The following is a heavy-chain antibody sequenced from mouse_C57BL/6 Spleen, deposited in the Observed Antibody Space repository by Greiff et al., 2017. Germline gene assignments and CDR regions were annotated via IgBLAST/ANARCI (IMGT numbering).Heavy chain of an antibody. V-gene: IGHV1-42*01. CDR1: GYSFTGYY. CDR3: ARDTTVVGSYWYFDV. J-gene: IGHJ1*03. D-gene: IGHD1-1*01. Sequence: EVKLMESGPELVKPGASVKISCKASGYSFTGYYMNWVKQSPEKSLEWIGEINPSTGGTTYNQKFKAKATLTVDKSSSTAYMQLKSLTSEDSAVYYCARDTTVVGSYWYFDVWGTGTTVTVSS. CDR2: INPSTGGT.